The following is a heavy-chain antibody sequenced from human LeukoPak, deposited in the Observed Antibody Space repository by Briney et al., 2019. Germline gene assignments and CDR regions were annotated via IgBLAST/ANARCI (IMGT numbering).Heavy chain of an antibody. CDR2: IYYSGST. D-gene: IGHD1-26*01. CDR3: ARLASGSYGPLTPFDY. J-gene: IGHJ4*02. Sequence: PSETLSLTCTVSGGSINNYYWSWIRQPPGKGLEWIGYIYYSGSTKYNPSLKSRVTISVDTSKNQFSLRLSSVTAADTAVYYSARLASGSYGPLTPFDYWGQGTLVTVSS. V-gene: IGHV4-59*08. CDR1: GGSINNYY.